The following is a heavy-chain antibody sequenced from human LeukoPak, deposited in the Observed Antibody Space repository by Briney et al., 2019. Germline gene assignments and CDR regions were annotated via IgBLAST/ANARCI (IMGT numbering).Heavy chain of an antibody. CDR1: GGSISSYY. J-gene: IGHJ4*02. CDR2: IYYSGST. CDR3: ARAKVRGVTYAPFDY. D-gene: IGHD3-10*01. Sequence: ETLSLTCTVSGGSISSYYWSWIRQPPGKGLEWIGYIYYSGSTNYNPSLKSRVTISVDTSKNQFSLKLSSVTAADTAVYYCARAKVRGVTYAPFDYWGQGTLVIVSS. V-gene: IGHV4-59*01.